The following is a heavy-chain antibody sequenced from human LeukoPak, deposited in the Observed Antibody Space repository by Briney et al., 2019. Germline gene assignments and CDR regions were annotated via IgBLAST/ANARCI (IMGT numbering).Heavy chain of an antibody. CDR2: IIPIFGTA. V-gene: IGHV1-69*06. CDR1: GYTFNNYN. CDR3: ARQVSSLSFFDY. Sequence: PGLSEGSCKASGYTFNNYNIHWLRQAPGQGLEWMGGIIPIFGTANYAQKFQGRVTITADKSTSTAYMELSSLRSEDTAVYYCARQVSSLSFFDYWGQGTLVTVSS. J-gene: IGHJ4*02.